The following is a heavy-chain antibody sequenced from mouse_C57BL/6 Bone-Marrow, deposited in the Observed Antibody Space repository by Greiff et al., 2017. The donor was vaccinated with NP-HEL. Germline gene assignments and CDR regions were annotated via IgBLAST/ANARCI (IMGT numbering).Heavy chain of an antibody. J-gene: IGHJ1*03. Sequence: QVHVKQSGPGLVQPSQSLSITCTVSGFSLTSYGVHWVRQSPGKGLEWLGVIWSGGSTDYNAAFISRLSISKDNSKSQVFFKMNSLQADDTAIYYCARLLLRFDVWGTGTTVTVSS. CDR3: ARLLLRFDV. D-gene: IGHD1-1*01. CDR1: GFSLTSYG. V-gene: IGHV2-2*01. CDR2: IWSGGST.